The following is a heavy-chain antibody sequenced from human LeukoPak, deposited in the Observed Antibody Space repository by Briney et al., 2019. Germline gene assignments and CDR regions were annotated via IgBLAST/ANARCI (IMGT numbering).Heavy chain of an antibody. J-gene: IGHJ4*02. D-gene: IGHD5-18*01. CDR2: IYHSGST. Sequence: SQTLSLTCAVSGGSISSGGYSWGWIRQPPGKGLEWIGYIYHSGSTYYNPSLKSRVTISVDRSKNQFSLKLSSVTAADTAVYYCARSDTAMVKGFDYWGQGTLVTVSS. CDR1: GGSISSGGYS. V-gene: IGHV4-30-2*01. CDR3: ARSDTAMVKGFDY.